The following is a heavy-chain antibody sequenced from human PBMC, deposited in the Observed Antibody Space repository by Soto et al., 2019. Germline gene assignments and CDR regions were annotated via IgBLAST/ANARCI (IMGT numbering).Heavy chain of an antibody. D-gene: IGHD3-3*01. CDR2: IWYDGSNK. V-gene: IGHV3-33*01. Sequence: GGSLRLSCAASGFTFSSYGMHWVRQAPGKGLEWVAVIWYDGSNKYYADSVKGRFTISRDNSKNTLYLQMNSLRAEDTAVYYCARSYYDFWSGSIGYYYYGMDVWGQGTTVTVSS. J-gene: IGHJ6*02. CDR3: ARSYYDFWSGSIGYYYYGMDV. CDR1: GFTFSSYG.